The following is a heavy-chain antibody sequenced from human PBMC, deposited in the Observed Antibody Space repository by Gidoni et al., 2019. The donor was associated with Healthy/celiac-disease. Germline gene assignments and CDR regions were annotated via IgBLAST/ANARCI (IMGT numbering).Heavy chain of an antibody. J-gene: IGHJ5*02. CDR2: IYHSGST. CDR1: GYSISSGYY. Sequence: QVQLQESGPGLVKPSETLSLTCTVSGYSISSGYYWGWIRQPPGKGLEWIGSIYHSGSTYSNPSLKSRVTISVDTSKNQFSLKLSSVTAADTAVYYCARDGLPNVGPLRPLYWFDPWGQGTLVTVSS. D-gene: IGHD2-15*01. CDR3: ARDGLPNVGPLRPLYWFDP. V-gene: IGHV4-38-2*02.